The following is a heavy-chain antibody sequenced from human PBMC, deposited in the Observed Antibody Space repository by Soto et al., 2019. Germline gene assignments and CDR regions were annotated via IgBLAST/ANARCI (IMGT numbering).Heavy chain of an antibody. J-gene: IGHJ5*02. CDR1: GYKFTSSW. V-gene: IGHV5-51*01. D-gene: IGHD3-22*01. CDR3: ARKDKSGYFNWFDP. CDR2: IFPSDSDT. Sequence: XDSLKLSCRTSGYKFTSSWIALVLQKPGKGLEWMGIIFPSDSDTRYSPSFQGQVTISADRSTSTVFLQWASLKASDTAVYFCARKDKSGYFNWFDPWGQGTLVTVSS.